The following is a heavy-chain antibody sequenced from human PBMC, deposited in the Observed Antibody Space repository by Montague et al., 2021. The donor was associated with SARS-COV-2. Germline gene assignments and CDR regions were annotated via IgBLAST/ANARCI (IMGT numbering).Heavy chain of an antibody. J-gene: IGHJ4*02. CDR3: ARVFATVGAMDRNDY. V-gene: IGHV3-48*03. CDR2: ISSSGSTI. CDR1: GFSFSSYE. D-gene: IGHD1-26*01. Sequence: SCAASGFSFSSYEMNWVRQAPGKGLEWVSYISSSGSTIYYADSVKGRFTISRDNAKNSLYLQMNSLRAEDTAVYYCARVFATVGAMDRNDYWGQGTLVTVSS.